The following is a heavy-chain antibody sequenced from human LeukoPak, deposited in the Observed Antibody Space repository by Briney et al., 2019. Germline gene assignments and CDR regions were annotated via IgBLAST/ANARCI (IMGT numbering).Heavy chain of an antibody. Sequence: GGSLRLSCAASGFPFNAYWMTWVRQAPGKGLEWVANIRQDGDTRYYVDSVKGRFTISRDNAMNSLYLQMNSLRAEDTAIYYCARSLPYGTTWYGRSDFWGQGTLVTVSS. CDR3: ARSLPYGTTWYGRSDF. CDR2: IRQDGDTR. D-gene: IGHD6-13*01. V-gene: IGHV3-7*03. CDR1: GFPFNAYW. J-gene: IGHJ4*02.